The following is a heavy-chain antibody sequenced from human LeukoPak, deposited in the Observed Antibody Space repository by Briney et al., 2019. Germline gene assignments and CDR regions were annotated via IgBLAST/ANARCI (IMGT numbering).Heavy chain of an antibody. CDR3: AKSSLSDASGHYYYLDV. J-gene: IGHJ6*03. V-gene: IGHV3-30*02. D-gene: IGHD3-3*01. CDR1: GFTFSSYG. Sequence: PGGPLRLSCAASGFTFSSYGILWLRQAPGKALVCVAYIWYGGKSKLYADSVKGRFTISRDNSQNTVSLQVNNLSTEDTALYYCAKSSLSDASGHYYYLDVWGKGTTVTVSS. CDR2: IWYGGKSK.